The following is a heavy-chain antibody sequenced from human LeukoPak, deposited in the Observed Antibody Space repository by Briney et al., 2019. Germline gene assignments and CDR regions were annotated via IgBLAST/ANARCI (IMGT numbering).Heavy chain of an antibody. Sequence: GGSLRLSCAASGFTFDDYAMHWVRQAPGKGLEWVSGISWNSGSIGYADSVKGRFTISRDNAKNSLYLQMNSLRAEDAALYYCAKDIVDGYGIDAFDIWGQGTMVTVSS. CDR3: AKDIVDGYGIDAFDI. D-gene: IGHD5-18*01. V-gene: IGHV3-9*01. CDR2: ISWNSGSI. CDR1: GFTFDDYA. J-gene: IGHJ3*02.